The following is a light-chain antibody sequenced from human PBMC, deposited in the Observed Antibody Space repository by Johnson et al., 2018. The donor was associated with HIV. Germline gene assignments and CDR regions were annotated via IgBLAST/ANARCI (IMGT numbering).Light chain of an antibody. CDR1: TSNIESND. V-gene: IGLV1-51*02. CDR2: ENN. Sequence: QSVLTQPPSVSAAPGQKVSISCSGSTSNIESNDVSLYQQVPGTAPKLLIYENNKRPSGIPDRFSGSKSGTSATLGITGLQTGDEADYYCGTWDSSLSAYVFGTGTKVTVL. CDR3: GTWDSSLSAYV. J-gene: IGLJ1*01.